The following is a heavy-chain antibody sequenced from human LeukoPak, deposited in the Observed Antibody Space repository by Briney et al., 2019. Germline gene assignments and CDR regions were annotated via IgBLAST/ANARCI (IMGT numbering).Heavy chain of an antibody. V-gene: IGHV4-30-4*01. CDR3: AARGDHYGSGKLPTAFDL. Sequence: PSETLSLTCPVSGGSISRGDYYGSWIRQPPGKGLEWLGYIYYSGSTYYNPSLKSRVTISVDTSKNQFSLKLSSVTAADTAVYYCAARGDHYGSGKLPTAFDLWGQGTMVTVSP. CDR2: IYYSGST. J-gene: IGHJ3*01. CDR1: GGSISRGDYY. D-gene: IGHD3-10*01.